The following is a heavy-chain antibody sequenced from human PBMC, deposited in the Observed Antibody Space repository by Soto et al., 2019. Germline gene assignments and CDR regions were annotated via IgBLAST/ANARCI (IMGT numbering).Heavy chain of an antibody. D-gene: IGHD2-2*01. Sequence: GGSLRLSCAASGFTFSSYGMHWVHQAPGKGLEWVAVIWYDGSNKYYADSVKGRFTISRDNSKNTLYLQMNSLRAEDTAVYYCARDPEIVVVPAAIPNYYGMDVWGQGTTVTVSS. CDR1: GFTFSSYG. CDR2: IWYDGSNK. V-gene: IGHV3-33*01. J-gene: IGHJ6*02. CDR3: ARDPEIVVVPAAIPNYYGMDV.